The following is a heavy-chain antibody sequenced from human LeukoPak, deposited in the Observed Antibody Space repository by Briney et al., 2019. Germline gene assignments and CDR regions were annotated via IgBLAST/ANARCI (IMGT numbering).Heavy chain of an antibody. V-gene: IGHV1-2*02. D-gene: IGHD3-10*01. Sequence: ASVKVSCKASGYTFTGYYMHWVRQAPGQGLEWMGWINPNSGGTNYAQKFQGRVTITRDTSASTAYMELSSLRSEDMAVYYCARGHRYGSGSYPPRADLDYWGQGTLVTVSS. CDR1: GYTFTGYY. J-gene: IGHJ4*02. CDR3: ARGHRYGSGSYPPRADLDY. CDR2: INPNSGGT.